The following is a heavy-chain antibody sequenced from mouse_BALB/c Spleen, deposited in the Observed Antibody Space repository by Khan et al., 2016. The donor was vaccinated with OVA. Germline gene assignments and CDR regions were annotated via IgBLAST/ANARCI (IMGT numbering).Heavy chain of an antibody. CDR2: TNPTNGRT. V-gene: IGHV1S81*02. CDR3: ARIKKIVATYFDY. Sequence: QVQLQQSGAELVKAGASVKMSCKASGYTFTSYWMHWVKQRLGQGLEWFAETNPTNGRTYYNEKFKNKATLTVDKSSSTAYMLLSGPTFEDSAVYYCARIKKIVATYFDYWGQGTTLTVSS. D-gene: IGHD1-1*01. CDR1: GYTFTSYW. J-gene: IGHJ2*01.